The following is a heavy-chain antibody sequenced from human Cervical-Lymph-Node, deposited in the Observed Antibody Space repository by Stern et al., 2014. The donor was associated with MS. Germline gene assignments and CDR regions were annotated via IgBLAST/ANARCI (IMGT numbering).Heavy chain of an antibody. Sequence: LVESGGGLVQPGRSLRLSCAASGFTFDDYTMHWVRQPPGKGLEWVSSITWNSDNIGYADSVKGRFTISRDNAKYSLYLQIHSLRPEDTALYYCVKDLLSASAWGQGTLVTVSS. V-gene: IGHV3-9*01. CDR1: GFTFDDYT. CDR2: ITWNSDNI. J-gene: IGHJ5*02. CDR3: VKDLLSASA.